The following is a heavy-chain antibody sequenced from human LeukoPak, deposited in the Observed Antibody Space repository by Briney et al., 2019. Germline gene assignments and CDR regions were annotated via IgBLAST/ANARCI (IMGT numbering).Heavy chain of an antibody. V-gene: IGHV3-7*03. D-gene: IGHD4-23*01. J-gene: IGHJ6*04. CDR1: GFTFSSYW. CDR3: ARGAYGGRGYYYGVDV. Sequence: PGESLRLSCAASGFTFSSYWMNWVRQAPGKGLEWVANIKQDGSEKYYVDSVKGRFTISRDNTENSLYLQMKSLRAEDTAVYFCARGAYGGRGYYYGVDVWGKGTTVTVSS. CDR2: IKQDGSEK.